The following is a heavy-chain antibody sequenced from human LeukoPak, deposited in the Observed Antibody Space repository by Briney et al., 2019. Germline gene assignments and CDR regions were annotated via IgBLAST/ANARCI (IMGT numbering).Heavy chain of an antibody. Sequence: GGSLRLSCAASGFTFSSYWMHWVRQAPGKGLVWVSRINSDGSSTGYADSVKGRFTISRDNAKNTLYLQMNSLRAEDTAVYYCARHPLLWFGDVGFYYMDVWGKGTTVTVSS. CDR1: GFTFSSYW. V-gene: IGHV3-74*01. CDR3: ARHPLLWFGDVGFYYMDV. D-gene: IGHD3-10*01. CDR2: INSDGSST. J-gene: IGHJ6*03.